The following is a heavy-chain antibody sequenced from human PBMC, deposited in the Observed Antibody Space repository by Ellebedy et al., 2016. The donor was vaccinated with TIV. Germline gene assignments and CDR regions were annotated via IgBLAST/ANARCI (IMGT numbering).Heavy chain of an antibody. CDR2: VSYSGGT. CDR1: GGSISSSSHY. D-gene: IGHD3-9*01. V-gene: IGHV4-39*07. J-gene: IGHJ6*02. Sequence: MPSETLSLTCSVSGGSISSSSHYWGWIRQPPGKGLEWIGSVSYSGGTYYNPSLKSRLTISVDTSKNQFSLKLSSVTAADTAVYYCARAPGRVLTGYYIRSYGMDVWGQGTTVTVSS. CDR3: ARAPGRVLTGYYIRSYGMDV.